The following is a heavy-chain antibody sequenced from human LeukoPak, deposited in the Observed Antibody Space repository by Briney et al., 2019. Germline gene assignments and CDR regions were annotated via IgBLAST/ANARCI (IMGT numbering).Heavy chain of an antibody. J-gene: IGHJ4*02. Sequence: ASVKVSCKASGYTFTSYDINWVRQATGQGLEWMGWMNPNSGNTGYAQKFQGRVTMTRNTSISTAYMELSSLRSEDTAVYYCARGDYVWGSYRPKGIDYWGQGTLVTVSS. V-gene: IGHV1-8*01. CDR3: ARGDYVWGSYRPKGIDY. CDR2: MNPNSGNT. D-gene: IGHD3-16*02. CDR1: GYTFTSYD.